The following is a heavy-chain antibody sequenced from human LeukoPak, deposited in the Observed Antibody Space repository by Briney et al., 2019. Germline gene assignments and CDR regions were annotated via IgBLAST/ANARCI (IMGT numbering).Heavy chain of an antibody. CDR3: ARDSAHPANYYDSSGLDY. D-gene: IGHD3-22*01. CDR1: GFTFTNYG. V-gene: IGHV1-18*01. CDR2: ISGYTAFT. Sequence: ASVKVSCKASGFTFTNYGVSWVRQAPGQGLEWMGWISGYTAFTNYAQKLQGRVTLTTDTTTNTAYMELRSLRFDDTAVYYCARDSAHPANYYDSSGLDYWGQGTLVTVSS. J-gene: IGHJ4*02.